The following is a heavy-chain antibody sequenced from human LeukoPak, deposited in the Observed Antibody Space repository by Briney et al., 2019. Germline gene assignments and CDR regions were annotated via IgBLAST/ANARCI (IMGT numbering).Heavy chain of an antibody. V-gene: IGHV4-4*07. J-gene: IGHJ6*03. CDR1: GGSISSYY. D-gene: IGHD2-2*01. Sequence: SETLSLTCTVSGGSISSYYWSWIRQPAGKGLEWIGRMYTSESTNYNPSLKSRVTMSVDTSKNQFSLKLTSVTAADTAVYYCAREKADIVVVPAALPYYYYMDVWDKGTTVTVSS. CDR3: AREKADIVVVPAALPYYYYMDV. CDR2: MYTSEST.